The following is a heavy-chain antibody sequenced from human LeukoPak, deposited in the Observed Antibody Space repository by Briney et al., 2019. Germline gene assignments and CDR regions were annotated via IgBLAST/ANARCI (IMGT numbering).Heavy chain of an antibody. CDR3: ARLGLEVGGPNWFDP. J-gene: IGHJ5*02. D-gene: IGHD1-1*01. CDR1: GFSFSSNW. Sequence: GGSLRLSCAAPGFSFSSNWMGWVRQAPGKGLEWAAHIKRDGSQKYYLDSVKGRFTISRDNAKNSLYLQMNSLRVEDTAVYYCARLGLEVGGPNWFDPWGQGTLVTVSS. CDR2: IKRDGSQK. V-gene: IGHV3-7*01.